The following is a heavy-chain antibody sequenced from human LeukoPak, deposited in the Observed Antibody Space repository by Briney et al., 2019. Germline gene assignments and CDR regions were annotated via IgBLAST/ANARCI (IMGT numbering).Heavy chain of an antibody. CDR3: AKDRADDYYGMDV. CDR1: GFTFSSYA. CDR2: ISGSGGNT. Sequence: PGGSLRLSCAASGFTFSSYAMSWVRQAPGKGLEWVSAISGSGGNTYYADSVKGRFTISRDNSKNTLYLQMNSLRAEDTAVYYCAKDRADDYYGMDVWGQGTTVTISS. V-gene: IGHV3-23*01. D-gene: IGHD3-10*01. J-gene: IGHJ6*02.